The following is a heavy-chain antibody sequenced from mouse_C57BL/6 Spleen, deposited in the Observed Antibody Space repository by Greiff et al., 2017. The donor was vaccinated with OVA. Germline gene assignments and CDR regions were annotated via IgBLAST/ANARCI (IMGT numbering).Heavy chain of an antibody. Sequence: VQLQQSGAELVRPGTSVKVSCKASGYAFTNYLIEWVKQRPGQGLEWIGVINPGSGGTNYNEKFKGKATLTADKSSRTAYMQLSSLTSEDSAVYFCARDRDYWGQGTSVTVSS. V-gene: IGHV1-54*01. CDR2: INPGSGGT. J-gene: IGHJ4*01. CDR1: GYAFTNYL. D-gene: IGHD3-2*01. CDR3: ARDRDY.